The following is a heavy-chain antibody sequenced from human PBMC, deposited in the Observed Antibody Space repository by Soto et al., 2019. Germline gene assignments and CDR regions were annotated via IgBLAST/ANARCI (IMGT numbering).Heavy chain of an antibody. CDR3: ARTADYYYYYYMDV. J-gene: IGHJ6*03. CDR2: IDWDDDK. V-gene: IGHV2-70*11. CDR1: GFSLSTSGMC. Sequence: SGPTLGNPTQTLTMTCTFSGFSLSTSGMCVSWIRQPPGKALEWLARIDWDDDKYYSTSLKTRLTISKDTSKNQVVLTMTNMDPVDTATYYCARTADYYYYYYMDVWGKGTTVTVSS.